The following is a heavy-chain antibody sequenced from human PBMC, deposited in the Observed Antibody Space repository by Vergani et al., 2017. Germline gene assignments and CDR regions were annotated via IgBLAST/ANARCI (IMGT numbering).Heavy chain of an antibody. CDR1: GFTFSSYS. J-gene: IGHJ6*03. D-gene: IGHD2-8*01. Sequence: EVQLVESGGGLVKPGGSLRLSCAASGFTFSSYSMNWVRQAPGKGLEWVSSISSSSSYIYYADSVKGRFTISRDNAKNSLYLQMNSLRAEDTAVYYCARGSPSRSDCTNGVCPHRDNYYYYYYMDVWGKGTTVTVSS. CDR3: ARGSPSRSDCTNGVCPHRDNYYYYYYMDV. CDR2: ISSSSSYI. V-gene: IGHV3-21*01.